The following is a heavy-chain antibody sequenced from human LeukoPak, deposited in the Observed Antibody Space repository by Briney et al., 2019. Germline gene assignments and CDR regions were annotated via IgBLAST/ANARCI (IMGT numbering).Heavy chain of an antibody. D-gene: IGHD3-10*01. J-gene: IGHJ3*02. CDR3: TTEIPYYYGSGRAFDI. CDR2: ISSSGSTI. CDR1: GFSFSGFW. V-gene: IGHV3-48*04. Sequence: GGSLRLSCAASGFSFSGFWMSWVRQAPGKGLEWVSYISSSGSTIYYADSVKGRFTISRDNAKNSLYLQMNSLKTEDTAVYYCTTEIPYYYGSGRAFDIWGQGTMVTVSS.